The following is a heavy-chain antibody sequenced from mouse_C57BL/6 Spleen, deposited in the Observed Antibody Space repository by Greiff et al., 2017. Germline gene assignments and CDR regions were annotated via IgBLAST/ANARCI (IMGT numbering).Heavy chain of an antibody. Sequence: VQLQQPGAELVKPGASVKMSCKASGYTFTSYWITWVKQRPGQGLEWIGDIYPGSGSTNYNEKFKSKATLTVDTSSSTAYMQLSSLTSEDSAVYYCAVYYDYDLAWFAYWGQGTLVTVSA. CDR3: AVYYDYDLAWFAY. J-gene: IGHJ3*01. D-gene: IGHD2-4*01. CDR1: GYTFTSYW. V-gene: IGHV1-55*01. CDR2: IYPGSGST.